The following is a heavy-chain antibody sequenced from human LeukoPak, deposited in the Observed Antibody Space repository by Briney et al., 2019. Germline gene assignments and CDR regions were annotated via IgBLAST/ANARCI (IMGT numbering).Heavy chain of an antibody. CDR1: GLTFSRDW. Sequence: QTGGSLRLSCEASGLTFSRDWMGWVRQAPGKGLEWVANIRQDGGETYYGDSVKGRFIISRDNAKNSLFLQMNRLRAEDTAVYYCATYSNTREFQYWGQGTLVTVSP. V-gene: IGHV3-7*01. CDR2: IRQDGGET. J-gene: IGHJ1*01. CDR3: ATYSNTREFQY. D-gene: IGHD2/OR15-2a*01.